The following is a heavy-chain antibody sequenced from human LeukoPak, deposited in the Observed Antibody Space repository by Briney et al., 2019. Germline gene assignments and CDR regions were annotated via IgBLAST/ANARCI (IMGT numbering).Heavy chain of an antibody. D-gene: IGHD3-22*01. CDR1: GFTFSGYA. CDR2: ITCSGDYT. V-gene: IGHV3-23*01. CDR3: AKDGLYYDGSAHVYYFDY. J-gene: IGHJ4*02. Sequence: GGSLRLSCAASGFTFSGYAMTWVRQAPGKGLEWVSSITCSGDYTYYIDSVKGRFTISRDNSKNILYLQMNSLRGEDTALYYCAKDGLYYDGSAHVYYFDYWGQGTLVTVSS.